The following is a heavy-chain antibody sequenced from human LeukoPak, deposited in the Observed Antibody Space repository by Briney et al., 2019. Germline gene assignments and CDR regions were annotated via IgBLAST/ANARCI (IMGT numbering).Heavy chain of an antibody. Sequence: GGHLRLSCAASGFTFSSYWMNWVRQAPGKGLEWVSSISSSSSYIYYADSVKGRFTISRDNAKNSLYLQMNSLRAEDTAVYYCATQRPRDGYASHWGQGTLVTVSS. CDR2: ISSSSSYI. J-gene: IGHJ4*02. D-gene: IGHD5-24*01. V-gene: IGHV3-21*01. CDR1: GFTFSSYW. CDR3: ATQRPRDGYASH.